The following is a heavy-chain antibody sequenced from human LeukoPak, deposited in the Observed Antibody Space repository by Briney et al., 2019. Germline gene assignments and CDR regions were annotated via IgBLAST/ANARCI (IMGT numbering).Heavy chain of an antibody. CDR1: GGTFSSYA. CDR3: ARAFSGQCGYSYGPDYFDY. V-gene: IGHV1-69*06. Sequence: ASVKVSCKASGGTFSSYAISWVRQAPGQGLEWMGGISPIFGTANYAQKFQGRVTITADKSTSTAYMEPSSLRSEDTAVYYCARAFSGQCGYSYGPDYFDYWGQGTLVTVSS. CDR2: ISPIFGTA. J-gene: IGHJ4*02. D-gene: IGHD5-18*01.